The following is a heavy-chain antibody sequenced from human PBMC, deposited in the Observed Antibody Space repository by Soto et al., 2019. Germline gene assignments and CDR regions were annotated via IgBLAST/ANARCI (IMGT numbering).Heavy chain of an antibody. CDR1: GFTFSSYA. CDR2: ISGSGGGT. D-gene: IGHD6-19*01. CDR3: AKDYSSGWYVGGWFDP. J-gene: IGHJ5*02. Sequence: EVQLLESGGGLVQPGGSLRLSCAASGFTFSSYAMSWVRQAPGKGLEWVSAISGSGGGTYYADSVKGRFTISRDNSKNTLFLQLNSLRAEDTAVYYCAKDYSSGWYVGGWFDPWGQGTLVTVSS. V-gene: IGHV3-23*01.